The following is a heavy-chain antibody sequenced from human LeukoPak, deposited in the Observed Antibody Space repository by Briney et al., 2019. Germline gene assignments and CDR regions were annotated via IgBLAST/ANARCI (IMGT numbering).Heavy chain of an antibody. V-gene: IGHV3-48*04. CDR3: AKIKGKVMDDFDF. D-gene: IGHD3-16*01. Sequence: GGSLRLSCAASGFTFSSYSMNWVRQAPGKGLEWVSYISSSSSTIYYADSVKGRFTISRDNSANSLYLEMKSLRTEDTALYYCAKIKGKVMDDFDFWGQGTLVTVSS. CDR1: GFTFSSYS. J-gene: IGHJ4*02. CDR2: ISSSSSTI.